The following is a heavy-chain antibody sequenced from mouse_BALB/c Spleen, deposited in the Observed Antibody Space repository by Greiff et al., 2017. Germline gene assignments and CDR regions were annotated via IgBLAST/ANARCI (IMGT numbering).Heavy chain of an antibody. CDR3: ARDPFAY. CDR1: GFTFSSFG. V-gene: IGHV5-17*02. J-gene: IGHJ3*01. Sequence: DVKLVESGGGLVQPGGSRKLSCAASGFTFSSFGMHWVRQAPEKGLEWVAYISSGSSTIYYADTVKGRFTISRDNPKNTLFLQMTSLRSEDTAMYYCARDPFAYWGQGTLVTVSA. CDR2: ISSGSSTI.